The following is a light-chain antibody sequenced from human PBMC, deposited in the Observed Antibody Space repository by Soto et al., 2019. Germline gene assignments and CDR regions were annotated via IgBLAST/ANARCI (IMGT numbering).Light chain of an antibody. CDR1: QSVSSSY. CDR3: QQYNNWPWT. J-gene: IGKJ1*01. Sequence: EIVLTPSPDTLSLSPPERAPLSCMASQSVSSSYLAWYQQKPGQAPRLLAYDASTRGTGVPASFSGSGSGTEFTLTISSLQSEDFAVYYCQQYNNWPWTVGQGSKVDI. CDR2: DAS. V-gene: IGKV3-15*01.